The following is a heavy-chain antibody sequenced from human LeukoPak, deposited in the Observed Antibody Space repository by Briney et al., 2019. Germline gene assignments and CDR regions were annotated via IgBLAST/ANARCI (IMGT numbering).Heavy chain of an antibody. J-gene: IGHJ4*02. CDR2: VNHSGYT. Sequence: SEALSLTCAVSGVSFSTYYWSWIRQSPEKGLEWIGEVNHSGYTNYNPSLKSRVTISVDTSKNQFSLKLSSVTAADTAVYYCARQLYGSDYWGQGTLVTVSS. V-gene: IGHV4-34*01. CDR3: ARQLYGSDY. D-gene: IGHD4-17*01. CDR1: GVSFSTYY.